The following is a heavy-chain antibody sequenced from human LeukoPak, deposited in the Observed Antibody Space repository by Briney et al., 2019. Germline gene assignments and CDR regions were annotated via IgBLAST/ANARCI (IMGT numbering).Heavy chain of an antibody. D-gene: IGHD5-18*01. J-gene: IGHJ4*02. V-gene: IGHV4-38-2*02. Sequence: SETLSLTCTVSGYSISSGYYWGWIRQPPGKGLEWIGSIYHSGSTYYNPSLKSRVTISVDTSKNQFSLKLSSVTAADTAVYYRARGQLWGDYWGQGTLVTVSS. CDR3: ARGQLWGDY. CDR1: GYSISSGYY. CDR2: IYHSGST.